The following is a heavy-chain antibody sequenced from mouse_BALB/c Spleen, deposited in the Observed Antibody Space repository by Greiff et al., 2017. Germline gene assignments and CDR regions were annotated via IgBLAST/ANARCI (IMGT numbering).Heavy chain of an antibody. Sequence: VQLQESGAELARPGASVKLSCKASGYTFTSYWMQWVKQRPGQGLEWIGAIYPGDGDTRYTQKFKGKATLTADKSSSTAYMQLSSLASEDSAVYYCARMDAMDYWGQGTSVTVSS. CDR1: GYTFTSYW. V-gene: IGHV1-87*01. J-gene: IGHJ4*01. CDR3: ARMDAMDY. CDR2: IYPGDGDT.